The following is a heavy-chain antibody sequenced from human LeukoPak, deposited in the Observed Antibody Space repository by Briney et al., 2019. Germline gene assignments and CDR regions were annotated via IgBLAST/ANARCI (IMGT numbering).Heavy chain of an antibody. CDR2: IYYSGGT. CDR1: GGSISSYY. Sequence: SETLSLTCTVSGGSISSYYWSWIRQPPGKGLEWIGYIYYSGGTNYNPSLKSRVTISVDTSKNQFSLKLSSVTAADTAVYYCARGAIDSSGYNYYFDYWGQGTLVTVSS. D-gene: IGHD3-22*01. J-gene: IGHJ4*02. V-gene: IGHV4-59*01. CDR3: ARGAIDSSGYNYYFDY.